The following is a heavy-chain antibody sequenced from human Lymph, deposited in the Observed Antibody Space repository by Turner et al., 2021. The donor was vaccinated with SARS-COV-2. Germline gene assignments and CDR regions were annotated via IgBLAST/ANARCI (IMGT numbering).Heavy chain of an antibody. D-gene: IGHD1-26*01. CDR2: IKQYGSEK. CDR3: ARLSMGDWHFDL. J-gene: IGHJ2*01. V-gene: IGHV3-7*01. Sequence: EVQLVESGGGLVQPGGSLRLSCAASGFTFSTYWMSWVRQAPGKGREWVANIKQYGSEKYYVDSVKGRFTISRDNAKNSLYLQMNSLRAEDTAVYYCARLSMGDWHFDLWGRGTLVTVSS. CDR1: GFTFSTYW.